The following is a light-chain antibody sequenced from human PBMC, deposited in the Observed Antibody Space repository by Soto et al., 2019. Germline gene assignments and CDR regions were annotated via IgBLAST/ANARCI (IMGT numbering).Light chain of an antibody. Sequence: DIQRTQSPSFLSPSIGESVTITCRASQVISTSLAWYQQKPGKAPKLLIYKASTLKSGVPSRFSGSGSGTEFTLTISSLQPDDFATYYCQHYNSYSEAFGQGTKVDIK. CDR1: QVISTS. J-gene: IGKJ1*01. CDR2: KAS. V-gene: IGKV1-5*03. CDR3: QHYNSYSEA.